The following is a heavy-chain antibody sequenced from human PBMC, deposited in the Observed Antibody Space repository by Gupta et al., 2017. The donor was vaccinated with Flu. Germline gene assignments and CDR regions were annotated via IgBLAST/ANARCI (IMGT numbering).Heavy chain of an antibody. Sequence: QVQLQQWGAGLLKPSETLSLTCAVYGGSFSGYYWSWIRQPPGKGLEWIGEINHSGSTNYNPSLKSRVTISVDTSKNQFSLKLSSVTAADTAVYYCARGAGITGSFYYYYGMDVWGQGTTVTVSS. CDR1: GGSFSGYY. CDR3: ARGAGITGSFYYYYGMDV. CDR2: INHSGST. J-gene: IGHJ6*02. D-gene: IGHD1-20*01. V-gene: IGHV4-34*01.